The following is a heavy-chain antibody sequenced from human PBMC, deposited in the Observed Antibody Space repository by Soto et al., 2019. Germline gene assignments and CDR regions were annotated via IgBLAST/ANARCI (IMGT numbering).Heavy chain of an antibody. CDR3: ARGLTGRRFDY. J-gene: IGHJ4*02. D-gene: IGHD2-15*01. Sequence: SETLSLTCTVPGDSISVYYWSWIRQPPGKGLEWIGYVHYSGSTNYNPSLKNRVTISLDTPKNQFFLKLSSVTAADTAMYYCARGLTGRRFDYWGQGTLVTVSS. V-gene: IGHV4-59*01. CDR1: GDSISVYY. CDR2: VHYSGST.